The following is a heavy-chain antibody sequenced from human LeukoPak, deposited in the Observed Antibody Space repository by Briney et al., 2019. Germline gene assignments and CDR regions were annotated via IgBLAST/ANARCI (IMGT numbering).Heavy chain of an antibody. V-gene: IGHV4-34*01. Sequence: SETLSLTCAVYGGSFSGYYWSWIRQPPGKGLEWIGEINHSGSTNYNPSLKSRVTISVDTSKNQFSLKLSSVTAADTAVYYCARKMLGYRYFGYWGQGTLVTVSS. CDR2: INHSGST. CDR1: GGSFSGYY. J-gene: IGHJ4*02. D-gene: IGHD3-16*02. CDR3: ARKMLGYRYFGY.